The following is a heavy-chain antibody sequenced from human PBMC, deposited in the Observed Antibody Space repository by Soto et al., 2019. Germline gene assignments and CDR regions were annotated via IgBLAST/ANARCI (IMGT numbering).Heavy chain of an antibody. CDR3: ARLSSDDYGDYGEPYYYYGMDV. Sequence: SVKVSCKATGGTFSSYAISWVRQAPGQGLDWMGGIIPIFGTANYAQKFQGRVTITADESTSTAYMELSSLRSEDTAVYYCARLSSDDYGDYGEPYYYYGMDVWGQGTTVTVSS. D-gene: IGHD4-17*01. CDR1: GGTFSSYA. J-gene: IGHJ6*02. CDR2: IIPIFGTA. V-gene: IGHV1-69*13.